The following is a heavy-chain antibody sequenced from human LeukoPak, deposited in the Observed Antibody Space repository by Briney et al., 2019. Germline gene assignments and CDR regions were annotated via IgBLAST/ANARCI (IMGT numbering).Heavy chain of an antibody. Sequence: SETLSLTCTVSGGSITSSSYYWSWTRQPPGKGLEWIGYYSGSTNYNPSLKSRVPIPVDTSKNQYSLKLNSVTAADTAVYYCARGWSVVGALDVWGKGTTVTVSS. V-gene: IGHV4-61*01. CDR1: GGSITSSSYY. CDR3: ARGWSVVGALDV. D-gene: IGHD1-26*01. CDR2: YSGST. J-gene: IGHJ6*04.